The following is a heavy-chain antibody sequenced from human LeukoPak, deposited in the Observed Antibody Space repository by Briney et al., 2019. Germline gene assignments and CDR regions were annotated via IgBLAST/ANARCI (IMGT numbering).Heavy chain of an antibody. CDR1: GYTFTGYY. Sequence: GASVKVSCKASGYTFTGYYMHWVRQAPGQGLEWMGWINPNSGGTNYAQKFQGRVTMTRDTSISTAYMELSRLRSDDTAVYYCARGNEVLWFGGVSMDVWGQGTTVTVSS. J-gene: IGHJ6*02. D-gene: IGHD3-10*01. V-gene: IGHV1-2*02. CDR3: ARGNEVLWFGGVSMDV. CDR2: INPNSGGT.